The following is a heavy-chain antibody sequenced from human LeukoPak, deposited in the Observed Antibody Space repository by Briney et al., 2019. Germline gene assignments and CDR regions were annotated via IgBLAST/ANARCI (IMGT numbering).Heavy chain of an antibody. CDR3: ARSPSPNPAATPTPLALIFDY. V-gene: IGHV1-69*06. Sequence: GASVKVSCKASGGTFSSYAISWVRQAPGQGLEWMGGIIPIFGTANYAQKFQGRVTITADKSTSTAYMELSSLRSEDTAVYYCARSPSPNPAATPTPLALIFDYWGQGTLVTVSS. J-gene: IGHJ4*02. CDR1: GGTFSSYA. D-gene: IGHD6-13*01. CDR2: IIPIFGTA.